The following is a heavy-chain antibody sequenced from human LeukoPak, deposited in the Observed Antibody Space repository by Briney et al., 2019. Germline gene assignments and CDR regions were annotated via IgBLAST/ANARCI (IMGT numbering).Heavy chain of an antibody. CDR2: INTNTGNP. Sequence: ASVKVSCKASGYAFTNYAMNWVRQAPGQGLEWMGWINTNTGNPTYAQGFTGRFVFSLDTSVSTAYLQISSLKAEDTAVYYCARARSAWASDAFDIWGQGTMVTVSS. CDR1: GYAFTNYA. V-gene: IGHV7-4-1*02. CDR3: ARARSAWASDAFDI. J-gene: IGHJ3*02. D-gene: IGHD6-19*01.